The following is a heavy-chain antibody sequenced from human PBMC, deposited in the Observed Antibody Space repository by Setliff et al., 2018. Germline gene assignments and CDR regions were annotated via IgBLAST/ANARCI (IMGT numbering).Heavy chain of an antibody. J-gene: IGHJ4*02. Sequence: ASVKVSCKASGYTFTNYGINWVRQAPGQGLEWVGWISAYNGKTYSAQKFQDRVTLTTHTSTNMGYLELKDLRSDDTAVYYCSRLVRYCTTTSCQRLSGGEYWGQGTLVTVSS. V-gene: IGHV1-18*01. CDR1: GYTFTNYG. CDR2: ISAYNGKT. D-gene: IGHD2-2*01. CDR3: SRLVRYCTTTSCQRLSGGEY.